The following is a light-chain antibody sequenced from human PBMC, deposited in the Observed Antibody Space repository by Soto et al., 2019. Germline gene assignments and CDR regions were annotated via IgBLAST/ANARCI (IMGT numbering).Light chain of an antibody. J-gene: IGKJ5*01. Sequence: IFITEAPSSLSVSPGGRATLSCRASQSVSSDLAWYHQKPGQAPRLLIYGASTRATGIPDRFSGSGSGTHFTLTISRLEPGDFAVYYCQHFGGTTFTFGQGTRLEI. CDR2: GAS. CDR1: QSVSSD. CDR3: QHFGGTTFT. V-gene: IGKV3D-15*01.